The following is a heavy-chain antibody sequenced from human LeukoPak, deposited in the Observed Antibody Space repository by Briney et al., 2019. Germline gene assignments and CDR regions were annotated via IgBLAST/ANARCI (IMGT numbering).Heavy chain of an antibody. CDR1: GFTFSTYG. J-gene: IGHJ4*02. Sequence: GGSLRLSCAASGFTFSTYGMHWVRQAPGKGLEWVAFIRYDGSNTYYTNSVKGRFTISRDNSKNTLYLQMNSLRADDTAVYYWAKTQQIAAATPYYFDCGAQEPLVTVSS. CDR3: AKTQQIAAATPYYFDC. CDR2: IRYDGSNT. D-gene: IGHD6-13*01. V-gene: IGHV3-30*02.